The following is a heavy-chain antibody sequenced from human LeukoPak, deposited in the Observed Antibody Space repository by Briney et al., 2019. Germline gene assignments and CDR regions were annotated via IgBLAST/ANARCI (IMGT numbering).Heavy chain of an antibody. Sequence: GGSLTLSCAASGFTVSNIYMSWVRQAPGKGLEWVSLIHAIGSTYYTDSVKGRFTISRDNSKNTLYLQMNRLRAEDTAVYYCARDALSGPFGIWGQGTMVDVSS. V-gene: IGHV3-53*01. CDR1: GFTVSNIY. CDR3: ARDALSGPFGI. D-gene: IGHD3-16*01. CDR2: IHAIGST. J-gene: IGHJ3*02.